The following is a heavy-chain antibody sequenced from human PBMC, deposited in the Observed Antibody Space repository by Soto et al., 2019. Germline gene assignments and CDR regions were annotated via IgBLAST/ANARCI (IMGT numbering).Heavy chain of an antibody. D-gene: IGHD2-15*01. V-gene: IGHV4-34*01. CDR3: ARVGGCSGGSCSNWFDP. J-gene: IGHJ5*02. CDR1: GGSFSGYY. CDR2: INHSGST. Sequence: SETLSLTCAVYGGSFSGYYWSWIRQPPGKGLEWIGEINHSGSTNYNPSLKSRVTISVDTSKNQFSLKLSSVTAADTAVYYCARVGGCSGGSCSNWFDPWGQGTLVTVSS.